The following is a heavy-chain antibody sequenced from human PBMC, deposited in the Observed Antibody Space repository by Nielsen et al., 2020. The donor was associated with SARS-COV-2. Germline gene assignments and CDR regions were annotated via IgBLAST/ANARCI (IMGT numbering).Heavy chain of an antibody. D-gene: IGHD2-2*02. CDR3: AKGGDCSGATCYMAAFGL. J-gene: IGHJ3*01. CDR2: FDPDDGET. Sequence: ASVKVSCKVSGYTLSKLVTHWVRQAPGKGLEWMGGFDPDDGETIHAQKLRGRVTMTEDTSTDTAYMGLSSLRSEDTAVYYCAKGGDCSGATCYMAAFGLWGQGTVVTVSS. CDR1: GYTLSKLV. V-gene: IGHV1-24*01.